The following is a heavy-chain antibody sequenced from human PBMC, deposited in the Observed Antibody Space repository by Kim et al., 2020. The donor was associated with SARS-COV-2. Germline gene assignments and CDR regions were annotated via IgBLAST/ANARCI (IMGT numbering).Heavy chain of an antibody. D-gene: IGHD5-12*01. CDR1: GFTFSSYG. V-gene: IGHV3-30*18. CDR2: ISYDGSNK. Sequence: GGSLRLSCAASGFTFSSYGMHWVRQAPGKGLEWVAVISYDGSNKYYADSVKGRFTISRDNSKNTLYLQMNSLRAEDTAVYYCAKTVVTLYWLDAFDIWGQGTMVTVSS. J-gene: IGHJ3*02. CDR3: AKTVVTLYWLDAFDI.